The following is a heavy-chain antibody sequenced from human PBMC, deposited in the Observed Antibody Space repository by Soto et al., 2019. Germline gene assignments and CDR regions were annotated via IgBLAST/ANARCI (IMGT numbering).Heavy chain of an antibody. V-gene: IGHV1-69*06. CDR2: IIPIFGTA. CDR1: GGTFSSYA. CDR3: ARADYSSSPTDY. D-gene: IGHD6-6*01. J-gene: IGHJ4*02. Sequence: SVKVSCKASGGTFSSYAISWVRQAPGQGLEWMGGIIPIFGTANYAQKFQGRVTITADKSTSTAYMELSSLRSEDTAVYYCARADYSSSPTDYWGQGTLVTVSS.